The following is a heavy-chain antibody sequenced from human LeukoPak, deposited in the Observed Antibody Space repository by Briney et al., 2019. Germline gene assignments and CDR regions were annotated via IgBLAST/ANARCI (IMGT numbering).Heavy chain of an antibody. CDR2: IGSISSAI. CDR3: ARAKGAGGYSSSAPREYFQH. V-gene: IGHV3-48*04. CDR1: GFTFSSYS. Sequence: GGSLRLSCAASGFTFSSYSMNWVRQAPGKGLEWVSYIGSISSAIYYADSVKGRFTISRDNAKNSLYLQMNSLRAEDTAVYYCARAKGAGGYSSSAPREYFQHWGQGTLVTVSS. J-gene: IGHJ1*01. D-gene: IGHD6-6*01.